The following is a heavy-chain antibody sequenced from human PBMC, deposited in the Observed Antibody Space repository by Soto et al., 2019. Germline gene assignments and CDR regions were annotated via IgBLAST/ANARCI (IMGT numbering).Heavy chain of an antibody. CDR1: GFTFSSYA. D-gene: IGHD6-13*01. J-gene: IGHJ5*02. Sequence: GGSLRLSCAASGFTFSSYAMSWVRQTPGKGLEWVSAISGSGGSTYYADSVRGRFTISRDNSKNTLYLQMNSLRAEDTAVYYCAKDHLSRAAAGAWGQGTLVTVSS. V-gene: IGHV3-23*01. CDR3: AKDHLSRAAAGA. CDR2: ISGSGGST.